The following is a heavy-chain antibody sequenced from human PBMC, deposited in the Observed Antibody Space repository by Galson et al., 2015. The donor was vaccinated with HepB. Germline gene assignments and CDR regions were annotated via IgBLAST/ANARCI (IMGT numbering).Heavy chain of an antibody. D-gene: IGHD6-19*01. CDR3: ARDRTAVAGPWDAFDI. V-gene: IGHV1-18*01. Sequence: SCKASGYTFTSYGISWVRQAPGQGLEWMGWISAYNGNTNYAQKLQGRVTMTTDTSTSAAYMELRSLRSDDTAVYYCARDRTAVAGPWDAFDIWGQGTMVTVSS. CDR1: GYTFTSYG. J-gene: IGHJ3*02. CDR2: ISAYNGNT.